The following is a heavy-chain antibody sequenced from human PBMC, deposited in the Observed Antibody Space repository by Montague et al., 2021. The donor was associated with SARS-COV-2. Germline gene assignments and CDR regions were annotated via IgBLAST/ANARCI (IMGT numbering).Heavy chain of an antibody. V-gene: IGHV4-34*01. D-gene: IGHD3-10*01. CDR1: GTSFSGYY. CDR2: INHGGST. Sequence: SETLFLTCAVHGTSFSGYYWNRIRQPPGKGLEWIGEINHGGSTKYSPSLKSRLTISADTSKNQFSLKLTSVAAADTAVYYCARLRDGVVPSPILGVGPYYSYYYMDVWGRGTTVTVSS. J-gene: IGHJ6*03. CDR3: ARLRDGVVPSPILGVGPYYSYYYMDV.